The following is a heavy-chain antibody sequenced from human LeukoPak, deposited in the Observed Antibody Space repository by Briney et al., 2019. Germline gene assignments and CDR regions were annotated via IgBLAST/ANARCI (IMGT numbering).Heavy chain of an antibody. D-gene: IGHD4-17*01. V-gene: IGHV3-21*01. J-gene: IGHJ4*02. Sequence: GGSLRLSCAASGFTFSSYSMNWVRQAPGKGLEWVSSISSSGSYIYYADSVKGRFTISRDNAKNSLYLQMNSLRAEDTAVYYCARDYGDFFDYWGQGTLVTVSS. CDR2: ISSSGSYI. CDR1: GFTFSSYS. CDR3: ARDYGDFFDY.